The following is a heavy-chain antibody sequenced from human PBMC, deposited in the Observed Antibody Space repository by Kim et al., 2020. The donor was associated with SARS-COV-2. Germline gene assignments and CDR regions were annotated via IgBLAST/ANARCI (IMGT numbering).Heavy chain of an antibody. CDR1: GFTFSSYG. CDR3: AKDLTTVVSRGFDY. Sequence: GGSLRLSCAASGFTFSSYGMHWVRQAPGKGLEWVAVISYDGSNKYYADSVKGRFTISRDNSKNTLYLQMNSLRAEDTAVYYCAKDLTTVVSRGFDYWGQGTLVTVSS. CDR2: ISYDGSNK. D-gene: IGHD4-17*01. J-gene: IGHJ4*02. V-gene: IGHV3-30*18.